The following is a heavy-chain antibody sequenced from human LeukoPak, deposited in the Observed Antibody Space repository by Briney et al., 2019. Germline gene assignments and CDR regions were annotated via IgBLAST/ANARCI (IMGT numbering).Heavy chain of an antibody. CDR3: VTDGGLLPYYFTY. V-gene: IGHV3-15*01. J-gene: IGHJ1*01. Sequence: WGSLRLSCAASGFIFPNAWMHWVRQAPGKGLEWIGRIKNKNSGRTTNYIAPVKGRFTISRDDSRNTLYLEMDNLKTDDTAIYSCVTDGGLLPYYFTYWGQGTLVTVSS. CDR2: IKNKNSGRTT. CDR1: GFIFPNAW. D-gene: IGHD3-10*01.